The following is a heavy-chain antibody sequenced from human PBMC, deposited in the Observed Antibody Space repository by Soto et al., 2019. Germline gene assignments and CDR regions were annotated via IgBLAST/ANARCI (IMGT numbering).Heavy chain of an antibody. J-gene: IGHJ6*02. D-gene: IGHD6-6*01. CDR1: GYTFTSYG. V-gene: IGHV1-18*01. CDR2: ISAYNGDT. CDR3: ARVFPPTTSSYYYYGMDV. Sequence: QVQLVQSGSEVKKPGASVKVSCKASGYTFTSYGISWVRQAPGQGLEWMGWISAYNGDTNYAQNLQDRVTMTTDTSTSTAYMELRGLRSDDTAVYYCARVFPPTTSSYYYYGMDVWGQGTTVTVSS.